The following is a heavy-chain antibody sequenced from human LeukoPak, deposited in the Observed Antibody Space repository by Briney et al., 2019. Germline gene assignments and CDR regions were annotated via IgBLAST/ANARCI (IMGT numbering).Heavy chain of an antibody. CDR3: ARADSSGWFDY. CDR2: IYHSGGT. J-gene: IGHJ4*02. Sequence: SETLSLTCTVSGYSISSGYYWGWIRQPPGKGLEWIGSIYHSGGTYYNPSLKSRVTISVDTSKNQFSLKLSSVTAADTAVYYCARADSSGWFDYWGQGTLVTVSS. V-gene: IGHV4-38-2*02. D-gene: IGHD6-19*01. CDR1: GYSISSGYY.